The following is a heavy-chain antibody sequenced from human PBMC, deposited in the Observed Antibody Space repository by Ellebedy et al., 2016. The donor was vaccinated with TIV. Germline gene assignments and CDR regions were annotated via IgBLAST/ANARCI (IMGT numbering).Heavy chain of an antibody. CDR1: GGSVSSGSYY. CDR3: ARESYGVAAAGAYYYGMDV. V-gene: IGHV4-61*01. CDR2: IYYSGST. Sequence: GSLRLXCTVSGGSVSSGSYYWSWIRQPPGKGLEWIGYIYYSGSTNYNPSLKSRVTISVDTSKNQFSLKLSSVTAADTAVYYCARESYGVAAAGAYYYGMDVWGQGTTVTVSS. D-gene: IGHD6-13*01. J-gene: IGHJ6*02.